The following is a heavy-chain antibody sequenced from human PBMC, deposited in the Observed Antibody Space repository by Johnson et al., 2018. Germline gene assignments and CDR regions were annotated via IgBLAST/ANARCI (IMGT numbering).Heavy chain of an antibody. CDR2: ISYDGSNQ. CDR3: AIGRDSSSWWVAEYFQH. D-gene: IGHD6-13*01. V-gene: IGHV3-30*03. Sequence: VQLVESGGGVVQPGRSLRLSCAASGFTFSSKGMHWVRQAPGKGLEWVSIISYDGSNQYYADSVKGRFTISRDNSKNTLYLQMNRLRAEDTAVYYCAIGRDSSSWWVAEYFQHWGQGTLVTVSS. CDR1: GFTFSSKG. J-gene: IGHJ1*01.